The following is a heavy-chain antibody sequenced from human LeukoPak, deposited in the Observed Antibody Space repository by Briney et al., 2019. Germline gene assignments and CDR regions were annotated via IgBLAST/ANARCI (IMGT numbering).Heavy chain of an antibody. CDR3: ARGFRAARLRGEAFDI. J-gene: IGHJ3*02. D-gene: IGHD6-6*01. CDR2: IIPIFGTA. Sequence: GASVKVSCKASGGTFGSYAISWVRQAPGQGLEWMGGIIPIFGTANYAQKFQGRVTITTDESTSTAYMELSSLRSEDTAVYYCARGFRAARLRGEAFDIWGQGTMVTVSS. V-gene: IGHV1-69*05. CDR1: GGTFGSYA.